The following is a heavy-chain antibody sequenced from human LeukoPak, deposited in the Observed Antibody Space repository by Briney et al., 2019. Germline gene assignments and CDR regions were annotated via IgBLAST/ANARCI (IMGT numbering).Heavy chain of an antibody. D-gene: IGHD2-2*01. CDR3: ARVGLECSSTSCYEGDWFDH. V-gene: IGHV4-34*01. CDR2: INHSGST. J-gene: IGHJ5*02. CDR1: GGSFSGYY. Sequence: SETLSLTCAVYGGSFSGYYWSWIRQPPGKGLEWIGEINHSGSTNYNPSLKSRVTISVDTSKNQFSLQLNSVTPEDTAVYYCARVGLECSSTSCYEGDWFDHWGQGTLVTVSS.